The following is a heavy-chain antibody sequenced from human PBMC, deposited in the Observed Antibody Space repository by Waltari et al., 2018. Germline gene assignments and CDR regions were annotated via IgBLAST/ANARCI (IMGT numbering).Heavy chain of an antibody. CDR3: ARGRGGLQQRGLFDY. D-gene: IGHD4-4*01. Sequence: QVQLQESGPGLVKPSETLSLTCTVSGGSTSRYSWSWLRQPPEKGLEWIGYIYYSGSTNYNPSLKSRVTISVDTSKNQFSLKLSSVTAADTAVYYCARGRGGLQQRGLFDYWGQGTLVTVSS. CDR1: GGSTSRYS. J-gene: IGHJ4*02. CDR2: IYYSGST. V-gene: IGHV4-59*01.